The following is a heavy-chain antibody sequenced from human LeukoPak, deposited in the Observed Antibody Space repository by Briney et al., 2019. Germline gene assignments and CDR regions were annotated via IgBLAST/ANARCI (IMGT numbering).Heavy chain of an antibody. Sequence: ASVKVSCKASGYTFTSYGISWVRQAPGQGLEWMGWISAYNGNTNYAQKLQGKVTMTTDTSTSTAYMELRSLRSDDTAVYYCARDSEVVAGDAFDIWGRGTMVTVSS. J-gene: IGHJ3*02. V-gene: IGHV1-18*01. D-gene: IGHD6-19*01. CDR3: ARDSEVVAGDAFDI. CDR1: GYTFTSYG. CDR2: ISAYNGNT.